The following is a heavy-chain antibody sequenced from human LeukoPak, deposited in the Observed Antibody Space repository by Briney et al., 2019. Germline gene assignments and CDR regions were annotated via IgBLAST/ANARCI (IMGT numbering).Heavy chain of an antibody. D-gene: IGHD6-19*01. CDR1: GYTFTGYY. J-gene: IGHJ4*02. Sequence: GASVKVSCKASGYTFTGYYIHWVRQAPGQGLEWMGWINPNSGGVNYAQKFQGRVTMTRDTSITTAYMELSRLRSDDTAVYYCAITLYSSGWSDYFDYWGQGTLVTVSS. CDR3: AITLYSSGWSDYFDY. CDR2: INPNSGGV. V-gene: IGHV1-2*02.